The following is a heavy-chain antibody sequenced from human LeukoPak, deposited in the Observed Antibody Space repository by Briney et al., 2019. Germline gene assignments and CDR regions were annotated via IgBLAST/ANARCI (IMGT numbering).Heavy chain of an antibody. CDR1: GGSISSGGYY. CDR2: IYHSGST. D-gene: IGHD3-10*01. CDR3: ASNPALPHRGAGWFDP. J-gene: IGHJ5*02. V-gene: IGHV4-30-2*01. Sequence: SETLSLTCTVSGGSISSGGYYWSWIRQPPGKGLEWIGYIYHSGSTYYNPSLKSRVTISVDTSKNQFSLKLSSVTAADTAVYYCASNPALPHRGAGWFDPWGQGTLVTVSS.